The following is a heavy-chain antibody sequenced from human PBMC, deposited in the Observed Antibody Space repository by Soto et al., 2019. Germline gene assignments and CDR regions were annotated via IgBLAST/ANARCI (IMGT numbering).Heavy chain of an antibody. CDR2: IYHSGST. D-gene: IGHD2-15*01. J-gene: IGHJ4*02. CDR3: ARGQVVAAQH. V-gene: IGHV4-30-2*01. CDR1: GGSISSGGYS. Sequence: QLQLLESDSGLVKPSQTLSLTCAVSGGSISSGGYSWSWIRQPPGKGLEWIGYIYHSGSTYYNPSLKSRVTISVDRSMNQFSLKLSSVTAADTAVYYCARGQVVAAQHWGQGTLVTVSS.